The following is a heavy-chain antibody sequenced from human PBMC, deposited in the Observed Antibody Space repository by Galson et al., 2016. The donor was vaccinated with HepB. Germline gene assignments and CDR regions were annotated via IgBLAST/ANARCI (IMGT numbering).Heavy chain of an antibody. J-gene: IGHJ4*02. V-gene: IGHV4-39*01. D-gene: IGHD1-14*01. CDR3: VRPRNLAFDY. Sequence: SETLSLTCTVSGDSISDTNPYWGWIRQPPGKRLEWIGSVYYSGATYYNPSPKSRVIMSLDTSRNQFSLKLTSVTAADTAVYYCVRPRNLAFDYWGQGTLVTVSS. CDR2: VYYSGAT. CDR1: GDSISDTNPY.